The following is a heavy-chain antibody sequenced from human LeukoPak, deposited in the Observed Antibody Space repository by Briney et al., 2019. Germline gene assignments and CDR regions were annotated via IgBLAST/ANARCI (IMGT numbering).Heavy chain of an antibody. V-gene: IGHV3-30*18. Sequence: GGSLRLSCAASGFTFSSCGMHWVRQAPGKGLEWVAVISYDGSNKYYADSVKGRFTISRDNSKNTLYLLMNSLRAEDTAVYYCAKDHLWGYGYYFDYWGQGTLVTVSS. CDR1: GFTFSSCG. CDR3: AKDHLWGYGYYFDY. CDR2: ISYDGSNK. J-gene: IGHJ4*02. D-gene: IGHD3-16*01.